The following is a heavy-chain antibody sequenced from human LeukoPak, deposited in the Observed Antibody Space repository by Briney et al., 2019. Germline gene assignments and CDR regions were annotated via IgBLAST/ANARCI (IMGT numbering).Heavy chain of an antibody. CDR1: GGSITGYY. CDR2: IYYSGST. J-gene: IGHJ4*02. Sequence: SETLSLTCTVSGGSITGYYWSWIRQPPGKGLEWIGYIYYSGSTNYNPSLKSRVTISVDTSKNQFSLKLSSVTAADTAVYYCARHAIDSSGYYLHYFDYWGQGTLVTVSS. V-gene: IGHV4-59*08. CDR3: ARHAIDSSGYYLHYFDY. D-gene: IGHD3-22*01.